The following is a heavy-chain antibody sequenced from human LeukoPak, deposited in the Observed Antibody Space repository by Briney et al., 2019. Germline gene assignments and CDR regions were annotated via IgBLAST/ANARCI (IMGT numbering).Heavy chain of an antibody. CDR2: ISSSSSYI. D-gene: IGHD3-22*01. Sequence: PGGSLRLSCAGTGFIFSSYSMNWVRQAPGKGLEWVSSISSSSSYIYYADSVKGRFTISRDNSKNTLYLQMNSLRAEDTAVYYCAKDGGDDYYDSEGYFDYWGQGTLVTVSS. J-gene: IGHJ4*02. V-gene: IGHV3-21*01. CDR1: GFIFSSYS. CDR3: AKDGGDDYYDSEGYFDY.